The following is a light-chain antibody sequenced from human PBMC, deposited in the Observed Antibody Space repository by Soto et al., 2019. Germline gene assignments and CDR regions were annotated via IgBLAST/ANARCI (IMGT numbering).Light chain of an antibody. Sequence: IHMTQSPSTLSSSLGYGFTITCRASQTISMWFSCYQQKPGKAPKLLIYHASNLEGGVPSRFSGSGSGTEFTLTINNLQPDDFATYYCQQYNSYRTFGQGTKVDIK. CDR2: HAS. J-gene: IGKJ1*01. V-gene: IGKV1-5*01. CDR3: QQYNSYRT. CDR1: QTISMW.